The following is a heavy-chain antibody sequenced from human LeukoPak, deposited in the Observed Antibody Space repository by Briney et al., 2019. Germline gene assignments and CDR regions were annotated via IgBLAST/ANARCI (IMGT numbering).Heavy chain of an antibody. CDR1: GGSFSGYY. D-gene: IGHD2-2*01. J-gene: IGHJ6*03. V-gene: IGHV4-34*01. CDR2: INHSGST. CDR3: ARCVKVGYDQLSHYYYMDV. Sequence: PSETLSLTCAVYGGSFSGYYWSWIRQPPGKGLEWIGEINHSGSTNYNPSLKSRVTISVDTSKNQFSLKLSSVTAADTAVYYCARCVKVGYDQLSHYYYMDVWGKGTTVTVSS.